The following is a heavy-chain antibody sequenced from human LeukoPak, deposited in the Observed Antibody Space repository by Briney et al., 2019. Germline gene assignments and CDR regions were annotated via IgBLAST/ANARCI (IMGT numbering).Heavy chain of an antibody. D-gene: IGHD2-15*01. CDR1: GFTFSSYG. V-gene: IGHV3-33*01. CDR2: IWYDGSNK. J-gene: IGHJ4*02. Sequence: PGRSLRLSCAASGFTFSSYGMHWVRQAPGKGLEWVAVIWYDGSNKYYADSVKGRFTISRDNSKNTLYLQINSLRADDTAVYYCARSIVEVVAASPVDYWGQGTLVTVSS. CDR3: ARSIVEVVAASPVDY.